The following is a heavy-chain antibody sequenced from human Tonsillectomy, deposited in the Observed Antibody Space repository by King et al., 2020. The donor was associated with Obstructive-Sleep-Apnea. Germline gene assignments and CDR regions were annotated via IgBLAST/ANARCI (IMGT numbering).Heavy chain of an antibody. CDR2: INEGGGER. J-gene: IGHJ5*02. D-gene: IGHD4-17*01. CDR1: GFTFSSYW. CDR3: ARVGGPYGDYGVFRFDP. V-gene: IGHV3-7*03. Sequence: VQLVESGGGVVQPGGSLRLSCAASGFTFSSYWMGWVRQAPGKGLEWVANINEGGGERNYVDSVKGRFTISREKAKNSLFLQMNSLRAEDTAVYYCARVGGPYGDYGVFRFDPWGQETLVTVSS.